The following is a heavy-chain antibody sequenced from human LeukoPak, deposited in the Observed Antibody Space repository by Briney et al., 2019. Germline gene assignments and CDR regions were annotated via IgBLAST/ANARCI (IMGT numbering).Heavy chain of an antibody. J-gene: IGHJ3*02. CDR3: ARGAGPCGGGCYAFDI. D-gene: IGHD2-21*02. Sequence: PSEALSLTCTVSDGSISSGGYYWNWIRQHPGKGLEWIGYIYYSGSAYYNPSLKSRVTISVDTSKNQFSLKLSSVTAADTAVYYCARGAGPCGGGCYAFDIWGQGTMVTVSS. V-gene: IGHV4-31*03. CDR1: DGSISSGGYY. CDR2: IYYSGSA.